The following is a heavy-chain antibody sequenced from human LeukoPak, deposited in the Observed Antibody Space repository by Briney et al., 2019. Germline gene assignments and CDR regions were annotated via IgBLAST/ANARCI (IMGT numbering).Heavy chain of an antibody. J-gene: IGHJ4*02. CDR2: IYSGGTI. D-gene: IGHD7-27*01. CDR1: GFTVSSNH. V-gene: IGHV3-66*01. CDR3: ARDGENHYYDY. Sequence: GGSLRLSCAASGFTVSSNHMSWVRQAPGKGLEWVSVIYSGGTIYYADSVKGRFTISRDNSKNTVYLEMNSLRAEDTAMYYCARDGENHYYDYWGQGTLVTVST.